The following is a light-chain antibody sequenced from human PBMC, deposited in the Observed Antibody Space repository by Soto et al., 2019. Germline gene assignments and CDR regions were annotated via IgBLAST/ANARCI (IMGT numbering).Light chain of an antibody. J-gene: IGLJ2*01. Sequence: QSVLTQPPSASGTPGQRVIISCSGSSSNIGSNTVNWYQQLPGTAPNLLIYSNNQRPSAVPGRFSGSKSGTSASLAISGLQSEDEADYYCAAWDDSLNGVLFGGGTKLTVL. V-gene: IGLV1-44*01. CDR2: SNN. CDR3: AAWDDSLNGVL. CDR1: SSNIGSNT.